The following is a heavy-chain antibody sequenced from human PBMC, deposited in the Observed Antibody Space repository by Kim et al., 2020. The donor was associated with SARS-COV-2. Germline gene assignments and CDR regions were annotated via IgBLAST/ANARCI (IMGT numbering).Heavy chain of an antibody. CDR3: ARDLDIYSVRDAFDI. CDR2: ISSTGDYL. D-gene: IGHD2-21*01. CDR1: GFAFNSYT. J-gene: IGHJ3*02. V-gene: IGHV3-21*06. Sequence: GGSLRLSCTASGFAFNSYTMNWVRQAPGKGLEWVSTISSTGDYLYYADSIKGRFIISRDTAKSSLYLQMNNLRAEDTALYYCARDLDIYSVRDAFDIWGQGTMVTVSS.